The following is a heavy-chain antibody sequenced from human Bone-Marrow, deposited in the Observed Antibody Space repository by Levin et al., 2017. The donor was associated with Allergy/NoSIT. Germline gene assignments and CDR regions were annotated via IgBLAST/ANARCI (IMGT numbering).Heavy chain of an antibody. J-gene: IGHJ4*02. CDR1: GFSFNDHS. Sequence: PGESLKISCAASGFSFNDHSMNWVRQAPGKGLEWVGRTRNKANIYTTEYAASVKGRFTISRDDSRSSLFLQMNSLQTEDTGVYYCAREGDSSAYYIDFDYWGQGTLVTVSS. D-gene: IGHD6-19*01. CDR2: TRNKANIYTT. CDR3: AREGDSSAYYIDFDY. V-gene: IGHV3-72*01.